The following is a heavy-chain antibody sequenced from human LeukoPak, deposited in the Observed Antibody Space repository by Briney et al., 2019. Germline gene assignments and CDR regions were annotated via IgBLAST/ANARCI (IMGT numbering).Heavy chain of an antibody. CDR1: GYSFSGYY. J-gene: IGHJ4*02. CDR3: ARGRPETYSGYDLGFDY. Sequence: ASVKVSCKTPGYSFSGYYIHWVRQTPGQGLEWMGWINPKSGGTKYAQKFQVRVTMTTDTSITTVYMELSNLISDDTAVYFCARGRPETYSGYDLGFDYWGQGTLVTVSS. CDR2: INPKSGGT. D-gene: IGHD5-12*01. V-gene: IGHV1-2*02.